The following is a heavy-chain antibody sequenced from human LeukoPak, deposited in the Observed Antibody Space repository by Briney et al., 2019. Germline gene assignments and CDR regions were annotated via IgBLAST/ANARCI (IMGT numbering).Heavy chain of an antibody. CDR2: IYSGGST. V-gene: IGHV3-66*01. Sequence: GGSLRLSCAASGFTVSSNYMSWVRQAPGKGLEWVSVIYSGGSTYYADSVKGRFTISRDNSKNTLYLQMNSLRAEDTAVYYCARDGEAAADPVGYWGQGTLVTVSS. J-gene: IGHJ4*02. D-gene: IGHD6-13*01. CDR1: GFTVSSNY. CDR3: ARDGEAAADPVGY.